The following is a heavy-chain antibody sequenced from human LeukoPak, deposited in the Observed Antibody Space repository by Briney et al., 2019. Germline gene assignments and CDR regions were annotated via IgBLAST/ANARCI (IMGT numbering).Heavy chain of an antibody. V-gene: IGHV3-23*01. CDR3: AKDPFLSLQQNNGIDY. CDR1: GFTFSNAW. Sequence: PGGSLRLSCAASGFTFSNAWMSWVRQAPGKGLEWVSAISGSGGSTYYADSVKGRFTISRDNSKNTLYLQMNSLRAEDTAVYYCAKDPFLSLQQNNGIDYWGQGTLVTVSS. CDR2: ISGSGGST. J-gene: IGHJ4*02. D-gene: IGHD5-24*01.